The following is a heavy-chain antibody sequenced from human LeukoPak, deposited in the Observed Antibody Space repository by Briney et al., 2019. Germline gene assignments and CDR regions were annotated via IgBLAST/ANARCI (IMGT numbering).Heavy chain of an antibody. CDR1: GGSFSGYY. CDR2: INHSGST. V-gene: IGHV4-34*01. CDR3: ARASLDIVVVPAAMTTVTPFLHFDY. Sequence: SETLSLTCAVYGGSFSGYYWSWIRQPPGKGLEWIGEINHSGSTNYNPSLKSRVAISVDTSKNQFSLKLSSVTAADTAVYYCARASLDIVVVPAAMTTVTPFLHFDYWGQGTLVTVSS. D-gene: IGHD2-2*01. J-gene: IGHJ4*02.